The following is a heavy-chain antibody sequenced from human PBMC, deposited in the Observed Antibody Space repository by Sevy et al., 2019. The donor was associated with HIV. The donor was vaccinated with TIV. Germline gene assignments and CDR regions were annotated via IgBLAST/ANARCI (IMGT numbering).Heavy chain of an antibody. Sequence: GGSLRLSCAASGFTFSSYAMHWVRQAPGKGLEWVAVIWYDGSNKYYADSVKGRFTISRDNSKNTLYLQMNSLRAEDTAVYYCARGTDYYGSGSYYNVPSDYWGQGTLVTVSS. CDR2: IWYDGSNK. V-gene: IGHV3-33*01. J-gene: IGHJ4*02. CDR1: GFTFSSYA. CDR3: ARGTDYYGSGSYYNVPSDY. D-gene: IGHD3-10*01.